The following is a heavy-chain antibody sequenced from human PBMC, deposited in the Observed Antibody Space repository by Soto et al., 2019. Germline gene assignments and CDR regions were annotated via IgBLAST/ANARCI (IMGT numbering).Heavy chain of an antibody. Sequence: EVQLLESGGGLVQPGGSLRLSCAASGFTFSSYAMSWVRQAPGKGLEWVSAISGSGGSTYYADSVKGRFTISRDNSKNTLYRQMNSLRAEDTAVYYCAKDPSALVRGRPYYYGMDVWGQGTTVTVSS. J-gene: IGHJ6*02. CDR3: AKDPSALVRGRPYYYGMDV. CDR2: ISGSGGST. V-gene: IGHV3-23*01. D-gene: IGHD3-10*01. CDR1: GFTFSSYA.